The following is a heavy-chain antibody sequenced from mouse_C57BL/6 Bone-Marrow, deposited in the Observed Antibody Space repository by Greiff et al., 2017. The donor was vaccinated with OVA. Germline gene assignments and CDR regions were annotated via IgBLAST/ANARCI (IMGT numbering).Heavy chain of an antibody. Sequence: EVQLQQSGPELVKPGASVKISCKASGYTFTDYYMNWVKQSHGKSLEWIGDINPNNGGTSYNQKFKGKATLTVDKSSSTAYMELRSLTSEDSAVYYCARYYYGRVSYWYFDVWGTGTTVTVSS. J-gene: IGHJ1*03. D-gene: IGHD1-1*01. CDR2: INPNNGGT. CDR1: GYTFTDYY. V-gene: IGHV1-26*01. CDR3: ARYYYGRVSYWYFDV.